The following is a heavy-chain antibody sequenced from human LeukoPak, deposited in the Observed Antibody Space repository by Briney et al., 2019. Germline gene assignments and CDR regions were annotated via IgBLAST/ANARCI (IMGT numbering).Heavy chain of an antibody. J-gene: IGHJ4*02. V-gene: IGHV3-30-3*01. D-gene: IGHD6-13*01. CDR3: ARVGQQLVQTRGYFDY. CDR2: ISYDGSNK. CDR1: GFTFCSYA. Sequence: GGSLRLSCAASGFTFCSYAMHWVREAPGKGLEWVAVISYDGSNKYYADSVKGRFTISRDNSKNTLYLQMNSLRAEDTAVYYCARVGQQLVQTRGYFDYWGQGTLVTVSS.